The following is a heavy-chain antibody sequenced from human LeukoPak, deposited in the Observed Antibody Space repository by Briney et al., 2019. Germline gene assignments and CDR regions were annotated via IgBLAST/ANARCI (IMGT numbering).Heavy chain of an antibody. CDR3: PRPPYDILTGYYDGDASDI. J-gene: IGHJ3*02. V-gene: IGHV5-51*01. CDR1: GYSFTTYW. Sequence: GESLKISCKGSGYSFTTYWIVWVRQMPRKSLDLMGIIYPGDSDTRYSTSFQGQVPISAARSISTAYLQWSSLKASDTAIYYCPRPPYDILTGYYDGDASDIWGQGTMVTVSS. D-gene: IGHD3-9*01. CDR2: IYPGDSDT.